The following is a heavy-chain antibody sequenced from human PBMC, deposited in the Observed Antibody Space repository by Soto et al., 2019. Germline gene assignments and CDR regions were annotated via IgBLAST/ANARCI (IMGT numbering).Heavy chain of an antibody. CDR3: VKDTKWLENHFDS. D-gene: IGHD3-22*01. CDR2: INVSGALT. J-gene: IGHJ4*02. Sequence: HPGGSLRLSCAASGFPFDAHGMAWVRQSPGKGLQWVSSINVSGALTYYIESVKGRVTISRDNSEHTLYLQMNNLEADDTAIYYCVKDTKWLENHFDSWGPGSLVTVSS. V-gene: IGHV3-23*01. CDR1: GFPFDAHG.